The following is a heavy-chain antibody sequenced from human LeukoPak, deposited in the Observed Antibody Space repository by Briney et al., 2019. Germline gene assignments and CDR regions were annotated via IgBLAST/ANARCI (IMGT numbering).Heavy chain of an antibody. CDR1: GFTFSSYE. Sequence: GGSLRLSCAASGFTFSSYEMNWVRQAPGKGLEWVSYISSSGSTIYYADSVKGRFTISRDNAKNSLYLQMNSLGAEDTAVYYCARAYNTVTTDYWGQGTLVTVSS. CDR3: ARAYNTVTTDY. V-gene: IGHV3-48*03. CDR2: ISSSGSTI. D-gene: IGHD4-17*01. J-gene: IGHJ4*02.